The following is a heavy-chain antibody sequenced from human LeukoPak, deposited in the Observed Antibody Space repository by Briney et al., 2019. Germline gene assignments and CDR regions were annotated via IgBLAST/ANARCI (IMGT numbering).Heavy chain of an antibody. J-gene: IGHJ4*02. V-gene: IGHV3-53*01. CDR1: GFTVSSNY. CDR3: ARENMAVPGGDY. D-gene: IGHD6-19*01. Sequence: GGSLRLSCAASGFTVSSNYMSWVRQAPGKRLEWVSVIYSGGSTYYADSVKGRFTISTDNSKNTLYLQMNSLRAEDTAVYYCARENMAVPGGDYWGQGTVVTVSS. CDR2: IYSGGST.